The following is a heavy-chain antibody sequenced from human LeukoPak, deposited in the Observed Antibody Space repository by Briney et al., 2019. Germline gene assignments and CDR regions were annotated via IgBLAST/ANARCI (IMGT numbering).Heavy chain of an antibody. CDR1: GFTFSDYY. CDR2: IISTGGTI. D-gene: IGHD6-19*01. CDR3: AGYSSGWYFDY. Sequence: PGGSLRLSCAASGFTFSDYYMSWIRQAPGKGLEWLSYIISTGGTIYYADSVKGRFTISRDNAKNSLYLQMNSLRAEDTAVYYCAGYSSGWYFDYWGQGILVTVSS. J-gene: IGHJ4*02. V-gene: IGHV3-11*04.